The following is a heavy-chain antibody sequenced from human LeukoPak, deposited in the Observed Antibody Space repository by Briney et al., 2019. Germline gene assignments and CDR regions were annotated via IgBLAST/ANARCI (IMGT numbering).Heavy chain of an antibody. CDR3: VRGYSFGPYGMDV. D-gene: IGHD2-15*01. CDR2: IYSGGST. Sequence: GGSLRLSCADSGFTVSSNYMRWVRQAPGKGLEWVSVIYSGGSTYYADSVKGRFTISRDNSKNTLYLQMSSLRAEDTAVYFCVRGYSFGPYGMDVWGQGTTVTVSS. J-gene: IGHJ6*02. CDR1: GFTVSSNY. V-gene: IGHV3-53*05.